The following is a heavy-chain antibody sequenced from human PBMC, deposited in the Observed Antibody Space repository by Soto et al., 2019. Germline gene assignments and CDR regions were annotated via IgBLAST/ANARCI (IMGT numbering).Heavy chain of an antibody. CDR2: VNDSGNS. J-gene: IGHJ5*02. D-gene: IGHD5-12*01. CDR3: ARVRRWLPEEMVDL. Sequence: PSETLSLTGDISGGSFSGYYCRWIRQPPGKGLEWIGEVNDSGNSNYNPSLKRRVVISVDTPKNEFSLKMNTVTAADTGVYYCARVRRWLPEEMVDLWGQGALVTVSS. CDR1: GGSFSGYY. V-gene: IGHV4-34*01.